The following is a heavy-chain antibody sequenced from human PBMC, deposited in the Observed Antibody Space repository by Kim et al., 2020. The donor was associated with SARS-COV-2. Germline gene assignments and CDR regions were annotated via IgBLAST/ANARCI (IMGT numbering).Heavy chain of an antibody. CDR1: GFSISTYG. Sequence: GGSLRLSCEASGFSISTYGMHWVRQAPGKGLEWVAVISYDGGNQYYADSVKGRFTISRDNSKNTLYLQMNSLRAEDTAVYYCAASSGYLAPSYWGQGTLVTVSS. V-gene: IGHV3-30*03. J-gene: IGHJ4*02. D-gene: IGHD3-22*01. CDR3: AASSGYLAPSY. CDR2: ISYDGGNQ.